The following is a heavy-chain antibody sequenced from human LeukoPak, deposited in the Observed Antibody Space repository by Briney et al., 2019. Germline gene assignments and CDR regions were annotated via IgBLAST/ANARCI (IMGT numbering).Heavy chain of an antibody. J-gene: IGHJ4*02. Sequence: SATLSLTCTVSGGSISSYYWSWIRQPPGKGLEWIGYIYHSGSTYYNPSLKSRVTISVDRSKNQFSLKLSSVTAADTAVYYCARGDTAMGEVFDYWGQGTLVTVSS. CDR2: IYHSGST. CDR3: ARGDTAMGEVFDY. V-gene: IGHV4-59*12. CDR1: GGSISSYY. D-gene: IGHD5-18*01.